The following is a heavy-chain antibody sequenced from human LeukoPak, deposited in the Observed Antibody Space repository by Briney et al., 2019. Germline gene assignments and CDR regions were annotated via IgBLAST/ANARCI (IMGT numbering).Heavy chain of an antibody. D-gene: IGHD1-26*01. CDR2: IKQDGSEK. CDR3: AREAKGGEWELLPRYFDL. V-gene: IGHV3-7*01. Sequence: GGSLRLSCAASGFTFSSYWMSWVRQAPGKGLEWVANIKQDGSEKYYVDSVKGRFTISRDNAKNSLYLQMKSLRAEDTAVYYCAREAKGGEWELLPRYFDLWGRGTLVTVSS. CDR1: GFTFSSYW. J-gene: IGHJ2*01.